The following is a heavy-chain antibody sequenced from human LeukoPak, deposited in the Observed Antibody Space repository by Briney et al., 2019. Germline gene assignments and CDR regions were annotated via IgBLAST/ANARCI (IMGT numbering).Heavy chain of an antibody. J-gene: IGHJ4*02. V-gene: IGHV3-48*01. CDR3: ARVGLTLYDSSGYYM. CDR2: ISSSSSTI. D-gene: IGHD3-22*01. Sequence: GGSLRLSCAASGFTFSNAWMNWVRQAPGKGLEWVSYISSSSSTIYYADSVKGRFTISRDNAKNSLYLQMNSLRAEDTAVYYCARVGLTLYDSSGYYMWGQGTLVTVSS. CDR1: GFTFSNAW.